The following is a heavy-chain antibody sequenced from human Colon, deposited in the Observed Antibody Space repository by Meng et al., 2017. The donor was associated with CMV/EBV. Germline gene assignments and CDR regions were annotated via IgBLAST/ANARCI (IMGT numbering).Heavy chain of an antibody. CDR3: ARELARGGY. V-gene: IGHV1-18*01. CDR2: ISPYNGDT. J-gene: IGHJ4*02. CDR1: GYTFTNFG. Sequence: QVQLVQFGAEVKKPGASVKVSCKTSGYTFTNFGISRVRQAPGQGLEWMAYISPYNGDTNYAQRFQGRVALTTDTSTSTVYMELGSLTSDDTAMYYCARELARGGYWGQGTLVTVSS.